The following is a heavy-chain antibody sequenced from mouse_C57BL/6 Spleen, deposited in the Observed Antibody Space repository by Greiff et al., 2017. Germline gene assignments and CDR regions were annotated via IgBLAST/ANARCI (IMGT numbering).Heavy chain of an antibody. Sequence: EVKLMESGGGLVKPGGSLKLSCAASGFTFSSYAMSWVRQTPEKRLEWVATISDGGSYTYCPDNVQGRFTISRDNAKNNLYLQMSHLKSEDTAMYYCARDDYWGQGTTLTVSS. CDR2: ISDGGSYT. CDR3: ARDDY. CDR1: GFTFSSYA. V-gene: IGHV5-4*01. J-gene: IGHJ2*01.